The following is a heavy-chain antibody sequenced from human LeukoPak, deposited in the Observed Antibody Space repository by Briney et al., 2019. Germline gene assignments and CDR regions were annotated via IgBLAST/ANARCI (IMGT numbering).Heavy chain of an antibody. J-gene: IGHJ4*02. V-gene: IGHV1-69*06. CDR3: ARQGLRYFDWLSIMGIDY. D-gene: IGHD3-9*01. Sequence: ASVKVSCKASGGTFNSYAISWVRQAPGQGLEWMGGIIPIFGTTNYARKFRGRVTLTADKSTRTAYMELSSLRSEDTAVYYCARQGLRYFDWLSIMGIDYWGQGTLVTVSS. CDR2: IIPIFGTT. CDR1: GGTFNSYA.